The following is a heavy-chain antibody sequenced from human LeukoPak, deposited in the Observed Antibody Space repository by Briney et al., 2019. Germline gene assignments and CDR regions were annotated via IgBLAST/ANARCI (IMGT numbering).Heavy chain of an antibody. D-gene: IGHD1-1*01. CDR2: IYHSGST. J-gene: IGHJ4*02. CDR1: GYSISSGYY. Sequence: SETLSLTCTVSGYSISSGYYWGWIRQPPGKGLEWIGSIYHSGSTYYNPSLKSRVTISVDKSKNQFSLKLSSVTAADTAVYYCARNPANVGTDYWGQGTLVTVSS. V-gene: IGHV4-38-2*02. CDR3: ARNPANVGTDY.